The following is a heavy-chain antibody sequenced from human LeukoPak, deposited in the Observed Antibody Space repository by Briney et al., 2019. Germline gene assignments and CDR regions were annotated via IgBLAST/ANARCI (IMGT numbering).Heavy chain of an antibody. CDR2: INTDGSST. CDR1: GFTFSNYW. V-gene: IGHV3-74*01. J-gene: IGHJ4*02. CDR3: ARGGVYSTSAVDY. Sequence: PGGSLRLSCAASGFTFSNYWMHWVRQAPGKGLLWVSRINTDGSSTTYADSVKGRFTISRDNAKNTLYLQMNSLRAEDTAVYYCARGGVYSTSAVDYWGQGTLVTVSS. D-gene: IGHD6-6*01.